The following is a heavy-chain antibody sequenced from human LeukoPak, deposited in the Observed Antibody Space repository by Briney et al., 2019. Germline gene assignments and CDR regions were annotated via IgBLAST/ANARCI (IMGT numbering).Heavy chain of an antibody. D-gene: IGHD3-10*01. CDR2: ISPSGGIT. V-gene: IGHV3-23*01. CDR3: AKDGYGSGGRWFDP. CDR1: GFTFSSHG. J-gene: IGHJ5*02. Sequence: GGTLRLSCGASGFTFSSHGMNWVRQAPGKGLEWVSGISPSGGITYYTDSVKGRFTISRDNSKNTLYLQMNNLRVEDTAIYYCAKDGYGSGGRWFDPWGQGTLVTVSS.